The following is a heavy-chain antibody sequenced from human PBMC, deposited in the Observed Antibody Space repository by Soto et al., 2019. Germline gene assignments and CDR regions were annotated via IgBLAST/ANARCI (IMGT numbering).Heavy chain of an antibody. V-gene: IGHV3-21*01. CDR3: ARETYYDSSGYLGTLGY. D-gene: IGHD3-22*01. CDR1: GFTFSSYS. Sequence: PGGSLRLSCAASGFTFSSYSMNWVRQAPGKGLEWVSSISSSSSYIYYADSVKGRFTISRDNAKNSLYLQMNSLRAEDTAVYYCARETYYDSSGYLGTLGYWGQGTLVTV. J-gene: IGHJ4*02. CDR2: ISSSSSYI.